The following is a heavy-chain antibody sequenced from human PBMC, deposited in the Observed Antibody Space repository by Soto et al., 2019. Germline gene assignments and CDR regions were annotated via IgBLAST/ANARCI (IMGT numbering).Heavy chain of an antibody. J-gene: IGHJ6*02. CDR1: GFSFSSFA. Sequence: GGSLRLSCAASGFSFSSFAMNWVRQAPGKGLEWVSIISGSADSTFYADSVKGRFTISRDNAKNTLYLQMNSLGAEDTAVYWCARGIRNYYGVDVWGQGTTVTVS. CDR2: ISGSADST. CDR3: ARGIRNYYGVDV. V-gene: IGHV3-23*01.